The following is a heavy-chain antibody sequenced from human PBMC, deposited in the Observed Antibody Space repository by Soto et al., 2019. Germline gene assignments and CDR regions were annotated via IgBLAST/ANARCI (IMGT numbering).Heavy chain of an antibody. CDR3: ARKSGGGCYDY. CDR2: IIPIFGTA. V-gene: IGHV1-69*12. D-gene: IGHD6-19*01. CDR1: GGTFSSYA. J-gene: IGHJ4*02. Sequence: QVQLVQSGAEVKKPGSSVKVSCKASGGTFSSYAISWVRQAPGQGLEWMGGIIPIFGTANYAQKFQGRVTFTGNESRSTAYRERSSRGSEDRAVYYWARKSGGGCYDYGGQGPLVPVSS.